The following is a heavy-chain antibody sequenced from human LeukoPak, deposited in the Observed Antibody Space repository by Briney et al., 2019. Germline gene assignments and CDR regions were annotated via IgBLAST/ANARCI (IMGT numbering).Heavy chain of an antibody. V-gene: IGHV3-7*01. J-gene: IGHJ4*02. CDR2: IKQDGSEK. Sequence: GGSLRLSCAASGFTSSSYWMSWVRQAPGKGLEWVANIKQDGSEKYYVDSVKGRFTISRDNAKNSLYLQMNSLRAEDTAVYYCAREGNDFWSGYHPLDYWGQGTLVTVSS. CDR3: AREGNDFWSGYHPLDY. D-gene: IGHD3-3*01. CDR1: GFTSSSYW.